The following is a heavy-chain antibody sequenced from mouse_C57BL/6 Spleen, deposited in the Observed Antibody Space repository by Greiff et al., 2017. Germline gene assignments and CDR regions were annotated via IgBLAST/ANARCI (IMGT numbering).Heavy chain of an antibody. CDR3: ARGGYYYYGSGYYAMDY. D-gene: IGHD1-1*01. Sequence: QVQLQQSGPELVKPGASVKISCKASGYTFTDYYINWVKQRPGQGLEWIGWIFPGSGSTYYNEKFKGKATLTVDKSSSTAYMLLSSLTSEDSAVYFCARGGYYYYGSGYYAMDYWGQGTSVTVSS. V-gene: IGHV1-75*01. CDR1: GYTFTDYY. J-gene: IGHJ4*01. CDR2: IFPGSGST.